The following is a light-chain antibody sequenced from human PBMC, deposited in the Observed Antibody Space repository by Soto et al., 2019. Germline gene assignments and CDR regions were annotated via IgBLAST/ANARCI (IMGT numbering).Light chain of an antibody. CDR2: DAS. Sequence: EIVLTQSPATLSLSPGERATLSCRASQSVSSYLVWYQQKPGQAPRVLISDASNRATGIPARFSGSGSGTDFTITIRSLEPEDSEVYYCQQRTNWHVTFGGGTKVEIK. CDR1: QSVSSY. CDR3: QQRTNWHVT. V-gene: IGKV3-11*01. J-gene: IGKJ4*01.